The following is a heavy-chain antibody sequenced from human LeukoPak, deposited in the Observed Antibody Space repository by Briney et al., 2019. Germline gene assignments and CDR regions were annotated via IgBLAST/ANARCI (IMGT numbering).Heavy chain of an antibody. D-gene: IGHD3-9*01. CDR2: INPNSGDT. J-gene: IGHJ4*02. V-gene: IGHV1-2*02. CDR1: GYTFTGYY. CDR3: ARDRRELRYFDWFLDY. Sequence: ASVKVSCKASGYTFTGYYIHWVRQAPGQGLEWMGWINPNSGDTNYAQKFQGRVTMTRDTSISTAYLDLSSLKSDDTAVYYCARDRRELRYFDWFLDYWGQGTLVTVSS.